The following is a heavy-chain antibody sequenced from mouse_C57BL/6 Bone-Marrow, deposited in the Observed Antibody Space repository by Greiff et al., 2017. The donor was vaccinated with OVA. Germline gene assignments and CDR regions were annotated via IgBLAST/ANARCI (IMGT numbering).Heavy chain of an antibody. CDR3: ARLYDYDEGFAY. CDR2: IYPGSGST. D-gene: IGHD2-4*01. Sequence: QVQLQQPGTELVKPGASVKLSCKASGYTFTSYWMHWVKQRPGQGLEWIGNIYPGSGSTNYNEKFKSKATLTVDTSSSTAYMQLSSLTSEDAAVYYCARLYDYDEGFAYWGQGTLVTVSA. V-gene: IGHV1-53*01. CDR1: GYTFTSYW. J-gene: IGHJ3*01.